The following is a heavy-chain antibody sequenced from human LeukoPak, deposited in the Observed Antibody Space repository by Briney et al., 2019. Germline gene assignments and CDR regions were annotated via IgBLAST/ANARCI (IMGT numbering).Heavy chain of an antibody. CDR2: ISGSGSST. J-gene: IGHJ3*01. Sequence: GGSLRLSCAASGFTFSTYAMSWVRQAPGKGLEWVSVISGSGSSTYYSDSMKGRFTISRDNSKNTLYLQMNSLRAEDTAVYYCAKEMATIRAFDLWGQGTMVTVSS. D-gene: IGHD5-24*01. CDR1: GFTFSTYA. CDR3: AKEMATIRAFDL. V-gene: IGHV3-23*01.